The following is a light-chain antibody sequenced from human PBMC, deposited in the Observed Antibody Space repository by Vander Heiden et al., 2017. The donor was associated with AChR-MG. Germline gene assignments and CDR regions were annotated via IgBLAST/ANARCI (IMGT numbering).Light chain of an antibody. V-gene: IGLV3-21*02. J-gene: IGLJ2*01. CDR2: DGS. CDR3: QVCDSRSVRVV. Sequence: SYGLTQPPSVSVAPGQTARISRWGNNIGSESVHWYQQKPGQAPVLVVYDGSFRPSGIPVRFSGSNSGQTATLTISRVEAGDEADYYCQVCDSRSVRVVFGGGTKLTVL. CDR1: NIGSES.